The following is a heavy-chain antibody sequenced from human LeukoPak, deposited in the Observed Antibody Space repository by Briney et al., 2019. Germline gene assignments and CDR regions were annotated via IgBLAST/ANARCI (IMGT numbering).Heavy chain of an antibody. CDR2: ISAYNGNT. Sequence: ASVKVSCKASGYTFTSYGISWVRQAPGQGLEWMGWISAYNGNTNYAQKLQGRVTMTTDTSTSTAYMELRSLRSDDTAVYYCARSYYDSSGYYLPFDYWGQGTLVTVSS. D-gene: IGHD3-22*01. CDR3: ARSYYDSSGYYLPFDY. CDR1: GYTFTSYG. J-gene: IGHJ4*02. V-gene: IGHV1-18*01.